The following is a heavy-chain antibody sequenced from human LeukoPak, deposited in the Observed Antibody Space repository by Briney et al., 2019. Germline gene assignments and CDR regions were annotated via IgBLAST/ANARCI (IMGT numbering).Heavy chain of an antibody. CDR2: IRYDGSNK. CDR3: AKDRGYCSSTSCILSTP. V-gene: IGHV3-30*02. J-gene: IGHJ5*02. D-gene: IGHD2-2*03. Sequence: GGSLRLSCAASGFTFSSYGMHWVRQAPGEGLEWVAFIRYDGSNKYYADSVKGRFTISRDNSKNTLYLQMNSLRAEDTAVYYCAKDRGYCSSTSCILSTPWGQGTLVTVSS. CDR1: GFTFSSYG.